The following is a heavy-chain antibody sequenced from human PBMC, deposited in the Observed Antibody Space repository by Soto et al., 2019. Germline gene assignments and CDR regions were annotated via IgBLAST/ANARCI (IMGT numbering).Heavy chain of an antibody. CDR3: AKGGVAAARGYFDH. CDR1: GFNFRSYG. V-gene: IGHV3-23*01. Sequence: PGGSLRLSCAASGFNFRSYGLSWVRQAPGKGLEWVSDISGSGSVTNYADSVKGRFTISRDNSNNTLTLQMDNLRAEDTAVYYCAKGGVAAARGYFDHWGQGTRVTVSS. J-gene: IGHJ4*02. CDR2: ISGSGSVT. D-gene: IGHD6-13*01.